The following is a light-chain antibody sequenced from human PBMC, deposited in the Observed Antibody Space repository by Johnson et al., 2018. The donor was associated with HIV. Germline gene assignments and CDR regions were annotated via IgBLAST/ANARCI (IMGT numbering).Light chain of an antibody. J-gene: IGLJ1*01. Sequence: QSVLTQPPSVSAAPGQKVTISCSGTKSNIGNNYVSWYQQFPGTDPKLLIYENNKRSSGIPDRFSGSKSGTSATLGITGLQTGDEADYYCGTWDSSLSGGVFGSGSKVTVL. CDR2: ENN. V-gene: IGLV1-51*02. CDR1: KSNIGNNY. CDR3: GTWDSSLSGGV.